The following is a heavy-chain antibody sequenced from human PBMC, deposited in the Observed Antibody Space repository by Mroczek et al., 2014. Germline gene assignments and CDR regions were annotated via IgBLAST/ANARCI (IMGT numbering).Heavy chain of an antibody. CDR3: ARQSLPDTALRSGGSYYFDY. D-gene: IGHD5-18*01. CDR2: IYTSGST. CDR1: GGSISSGSYY. Sequence: QVQLQESGPGLVKPSQTLSLTCTVSGGSISSGSYYWSWIRQPAGKGLEWIGRIYTSGSTNYNPSLKSRVTISVDTSKNQFSLKLSSVTAADTAVYYCARQSLPDTALRSGGSYYFDYWGQGTLVTVSS. J-gene: IGHJ4*02. V-gene: IGHV4-61*02.